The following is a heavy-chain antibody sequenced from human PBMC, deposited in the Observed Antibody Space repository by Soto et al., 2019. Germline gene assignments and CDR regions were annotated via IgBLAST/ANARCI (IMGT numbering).Heavy chain of an antibody. D-gene: IGHD6-13*01. CDR1: GGTFSSYT. Sequence: QVQLVQSGAEVKKPGSSVKVSCKASGGTFSSYTISWVRQAPGQGLEWMGRIIPILGIANYAQKFQGRVTITEDKSKSTAYMELSSLRSEDTAVYYCAREPNPGIAGYYYGMDVWGQGTTVTVSS. V-gene: IGHV1-69*08. CDR2: IIPILGIA. CDR3: AREPNPGIAGYYYGMDV. J-gene: IGHJ6*02.